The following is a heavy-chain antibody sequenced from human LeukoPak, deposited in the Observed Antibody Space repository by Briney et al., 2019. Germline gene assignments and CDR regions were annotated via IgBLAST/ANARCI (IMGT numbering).Heavy chain of an antibody. Sequence: SETLSLTCAAYGGSFSGYYWSWIRQPPGKGLEWIGEINHSGSTNYNPSLKSRVTISVDTSKNQFSLKLSSVTAADTAVYYCARGRPAEIVVVPAATTPTFDYWGQGTLVTVSS. D-gene: IGHD2-2*01. J-gene: IGHJ4*02. CDR1: GGSFSGYY. V-gene: IGHV4-34*01. CDR3: ARGRPAEIVVVPAATTPTFDY. CDR2: INHSGST.